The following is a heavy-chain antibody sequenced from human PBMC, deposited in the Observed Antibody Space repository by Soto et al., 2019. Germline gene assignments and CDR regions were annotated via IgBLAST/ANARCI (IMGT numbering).Heavy chain of an antibody. CDR3: ASEYYIWGSYRPALAPQV. CDR2: ISSSSSYI. Sequence: PGGSLRLSCAASGLTFSSYSMNWVRQAPGKGLEWVSSISSSSSYIYYADSVKGRFTISRDNAKNSLYLQMNSLRAEDTAVYYCASEYYIWGSYRPALAPQVWGQGTLVTVSS. J-gene: IGHJ4*02. V-gene: IGHV3-21*01. CDR1: GLTFSSYS. D-gene: IGHD3-16*02.